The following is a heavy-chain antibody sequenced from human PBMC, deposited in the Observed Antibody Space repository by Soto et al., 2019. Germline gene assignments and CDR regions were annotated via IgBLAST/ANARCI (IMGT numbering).Heavy chain of an antibody. CDR3: PREAAVMAASGPGY. Sequence: QVQLVQSGAEVKKPGASVKVSCKASGYTFSTYGISWVRQAPGQGLEWLGWISAYNGDTETNYAKKFQGRVTMTTDASTSAAYMVLRNLRSDATAVYFCPREAAVMAASGPGYCGQGTLVTVSS. J-gene: IGHJ4*02. V-gene: IGHV1-18*01. D-gene: IGHD6-13*01. CDR1: GYTFSTYG. CDR2: ISAYNGDTET.